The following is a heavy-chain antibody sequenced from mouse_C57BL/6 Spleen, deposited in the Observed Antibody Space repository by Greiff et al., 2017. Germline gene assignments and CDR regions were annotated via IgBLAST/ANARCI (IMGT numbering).Heavy chain of an antibody. Sequence: EVNVVESGGDLVKPGGSLKLSCAASGFTFSSYGMSWVRQTPDKRLEWVATISSGGSYTYYPDSVKGRFTISRDNAKNTLYLQMSSLKSEDTAMYYCAREGLPGFAYWGQGTLVTVSA. J-gene: IGHJ3*01. CDR1: GFTFSSYG. CDR2: ISSGGSYT. V-gene: IGHV5-6*01. CDR3: AREGLPGFAY.